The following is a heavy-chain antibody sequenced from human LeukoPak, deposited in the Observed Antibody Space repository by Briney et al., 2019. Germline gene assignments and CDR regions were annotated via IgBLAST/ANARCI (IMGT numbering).Heavy chain of an antibody. D-gene: IGHD3-22*01. CDR1: GGTFSSYA. V-gene: IGHV1-69*04. CDR2: IIPILGIA. CDR3: ARDPGYYDSSGYYVFDY. Sequence: SVKVSCKASGGTFSSYAISWVRQAPGQGLEWMGRIIPILGIANYAQKFQGRVTITADKSTSTAYMELSSLRSEDTAVYYCARDPGYYDSSGYYVFDYWGQGTLVTVSS. J-gene: IGHJ4*02.